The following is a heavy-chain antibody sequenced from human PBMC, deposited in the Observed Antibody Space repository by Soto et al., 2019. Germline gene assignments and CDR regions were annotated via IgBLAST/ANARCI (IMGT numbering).Heavy chain of an antibody. CDR1: GYSFTSYW. J-gene: IGHJ6*03. Sequence: GESLKISCKGSGYSFTSYWIGWVRQMPGKGLEWMGIIYPGDSDTRYSPSFQGQVTISADKSISTAYLQWSSLKASDTAMYYCARRGHLAAGYYYHYMDVWGKGTTVTVSS. V-gene: IGHV5-51*01. D-gene: IGHD2-15*01. CDR2: IYPGDSDT. CDR3: ARRGHLAAGYYYHYMDV.